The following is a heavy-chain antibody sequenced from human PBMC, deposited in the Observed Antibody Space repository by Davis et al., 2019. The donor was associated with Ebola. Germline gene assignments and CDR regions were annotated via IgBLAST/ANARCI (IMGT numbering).Heavy chain of an antibody. Sequence: GESLKISCAASRFTCSSYEMNWVRQAPGKGLEWVSYISSSGSTIYYADAVKGRFTISRDNAKNSMYLQMNILRAEDTAVYYCARGMNGDYSHWYFDLWGRGTLVTVSS. J-gene: IGHJ2*01. CDR2: ISSSGSTI. CDR1: RFTCSSYE. V-gene: IGHV3-48*03. D-gene: IGHD4-17*01. CDR3: ARGMNGDYSHWYFDL.